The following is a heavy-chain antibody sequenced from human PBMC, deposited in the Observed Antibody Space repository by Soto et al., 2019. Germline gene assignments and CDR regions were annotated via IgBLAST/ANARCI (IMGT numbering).Heavy chain of an antibody. CDR2: INAGNGNT. Sequence: QVHLAQSATEVKRPGASVKVSCQTSGFTFTSHAIQWVRQAPGQRPEWLGWINAGNGNTKYSRRFQGRITITRDTAASTAYMELDSLTSEDTALFYCARAPINPKWGVTMFDYWGQGTLVTVSS. J-gene: IGHJ4*02. D-gene: IGHD7-27*01. CDR3: ARAPINPKWGVTMFDY. V-gene: IGHV1-3*01. CDR1: GFTFTSHA.